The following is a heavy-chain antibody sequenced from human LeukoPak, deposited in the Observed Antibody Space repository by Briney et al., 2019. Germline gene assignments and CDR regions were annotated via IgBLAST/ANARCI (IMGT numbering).Heavy chain of an antibody. CDR3: ARENDSSGYYYYYYYCMDV. J-gene: IGHJ6*03. V-gene: IGHV3-13*01. Sequence: GGSLRLSCAASGFTFSSYDMHWVRQPTGKGLEWVSAIGTAGDTYYPGSVKGRFTISRENAKNSLYLQMNSLRAEDTAVYYCARENDSSGYYYYYYYCMDVWGKGTTVTVSS. CDR1: GFTFSSYD. CDR2: IGTAGDT. D-gene: IGHD3-22*01.